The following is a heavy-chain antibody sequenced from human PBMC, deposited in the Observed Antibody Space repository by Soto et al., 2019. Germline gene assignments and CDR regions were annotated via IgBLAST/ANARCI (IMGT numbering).Heavy chain of an antibody. CDR1: GGTFSSYT. D-gene: IGHD3-10*01. Sequence: QVQLVQSGAEVKKPGSSVKVSCKASGGTFSSYTISWVRQAPGQGLEWMGRIIPILGIANYAQKFQGRVTTXXDXSXXTGYMELSSLRSADTAVYYCARTDWGSGTPRYCDLWGRGTLVTVSS. V-gene: IGHV1-69*02. J-gene: IGHJ2*01. CDR3: ARTDWGSGTPRYCDL. CDR2: IIPILGIA.